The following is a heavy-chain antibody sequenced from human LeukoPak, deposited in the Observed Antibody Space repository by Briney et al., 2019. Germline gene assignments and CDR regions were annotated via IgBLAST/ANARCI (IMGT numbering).Heavy chain of an antibody. CDR2: IFPSGGEI. J-gene: IGHJ4*02. V-gene: IGHV3-23*01. CDR1: GFTFSSYE. Sequence: GGSLRLSCAASGFTFSSYEMNWVRQAPGKGLEWVSSIFPSGGEIHYADSVRGRFTISRDNSKSTLSLQMNSLRAEDTAIYYCTTYRQVLLPFESWGQGTLVTVSS. CDR3: TTYRQVLLPFES. D-gene: IGHD2-8*02.